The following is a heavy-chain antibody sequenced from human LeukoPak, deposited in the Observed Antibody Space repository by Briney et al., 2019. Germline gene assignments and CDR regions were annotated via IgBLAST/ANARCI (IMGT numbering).Heavy chain of an antibody. CDR2: IYYSGTT. V-gene: IGHV4-59*01. D-gene: IGHD5-24*01. J-gene: IGHJ4*02. Sequence: SETLSLTCTVSGGSISSYYWNWIRQLPGKGLEWIGYIYYSGTTNYNPSLKSRVTISVDTSKNQFSLKLSSVTAADTAVYYCARFPQGGYNYFDYWGQGTLVTVSS. CDR1: GGSISSYY. CDR3: ARFPQGGYNYFDY.